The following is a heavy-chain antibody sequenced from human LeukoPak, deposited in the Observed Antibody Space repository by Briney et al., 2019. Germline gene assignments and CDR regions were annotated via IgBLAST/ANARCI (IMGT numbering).Heavy chain of an antibody. Sequence: ASVKVSCKASGYSFTSYFINRVRQAPGQGLECMGWIHPNNGDTAYAQKFEGRVAMTRDTSISTAYMELRRLRPDDTAVYFCARDGPAQMVDLDYWGQGTLVTVSS. D-gene: IGHD3-10*01. J-gene: IGHJ4*02. CDR1: GYSFTSYF. CDR2: IHPNNGDT. V-gene: IGHV1-2*02. CDR3: ARDGPAQMVDLDY.